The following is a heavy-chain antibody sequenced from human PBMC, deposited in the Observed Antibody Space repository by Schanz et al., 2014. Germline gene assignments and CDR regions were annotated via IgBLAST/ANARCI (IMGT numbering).Heavy chain of an antibody. J-gene: IGHJ6*02. V-gene: IGHV3-21*01. Sequence: EVQLVESGGGLVQPGGSLSLSCAASGFTFSTYSMNWVRQAPGKGLEYISSISPSSSYIYYADSVKGRFTISRDNAKNSLYLQMNSLRAEDAAVYYCARVELSVYYYAMDVWGQGTTVTVSS. CDR3: ARVELSVYYYAMDV. D-gene: IGHD2-15*01. CDR1: GFTFSTYS. CDR2: ISPSSSYI.